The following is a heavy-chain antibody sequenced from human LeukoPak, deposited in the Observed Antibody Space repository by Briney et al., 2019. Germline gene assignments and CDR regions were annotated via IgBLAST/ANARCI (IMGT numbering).Heavy chain of an antibody. CDR2: FDPEDGET. D-gene: IGHD1-26*01. CDR3: ATDLVGAHGGVDWFDP. V-gene: IGHV1-24*01. J-gene: IGHJ5*02. Sequence: ASVKVSCKASGGTFSSYAISWVRQAPGKGLEWMGGFDPEDGETIYAQKFQGRVTVTEDTSTDTAYMELSSLRSEDTAVYYCATDLVGAHGGVDWFDPWGQGTLVTVSS. CDR1: GGTFSSYA.